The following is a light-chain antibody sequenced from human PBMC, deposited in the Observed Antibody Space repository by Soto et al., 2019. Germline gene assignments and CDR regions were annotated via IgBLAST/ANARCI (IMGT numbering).Light chain of an antibody. CDR3: SSYAGNNNCK. CDR1: SSDIGGYNY. Sequence: QSALTQPPSASGSPGQSVTISCTGTSSDIGGYNYVSWYQQHPGQAPKLILYEVTKRPSGVPDRFSGSKSGNTASLTVSGLQAEDEAVYHCSSYAGNNNCKFGGGTKLTVL. CDR2: EVT. J-gene: IGLJ3*02. V-gene: IGLV2-8*01.